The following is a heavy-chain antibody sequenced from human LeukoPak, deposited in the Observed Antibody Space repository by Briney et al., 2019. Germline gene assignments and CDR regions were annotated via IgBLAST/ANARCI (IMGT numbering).Heavy chain of an antibody. Sequence: ASVTVSCKASGYTFTSYAMHWVRQAPGQRLEWMGWISAGNGNTKYSQKFQGRVTITRDTSASTAYMELSSLRSEDTAVYYCARGRGQQWLVTWGQGTLVTVSS. CDR3: ARGRGQQWLVT. D-gene: IGHD6-19*01. CDR1: GYTFTSYA. J-gene: IGHJ5*02. V-gene: IGHV1-3*01. CDR2: ISAGNGNT.